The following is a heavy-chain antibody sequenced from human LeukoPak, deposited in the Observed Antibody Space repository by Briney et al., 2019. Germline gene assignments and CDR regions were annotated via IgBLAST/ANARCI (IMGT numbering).Heavy chain of an antibody. J-gene: IGHJ4*02. CDR2: IIPILGIA. CDR1: GGTFSSYA. Sequence: SVKVSCKASGGTFSSYAISWVRQAPGQGLEWMGRIIPILGIANYAQKFQGRVTITADKSTSTAYMELSSLRSEDTAVYYCARVGSGQGYFDYWGQGTLVTVPS. D-gene: IGHD2-15*01. CDR3: ARVGSGQGYFDY. V-gene: IGHV1-69*04.